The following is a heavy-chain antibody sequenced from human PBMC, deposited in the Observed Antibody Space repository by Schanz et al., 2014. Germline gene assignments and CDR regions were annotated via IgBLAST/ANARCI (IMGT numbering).Heavy chain of an antibody. CDR3: AKTSVLYPWGYFDY. Sequence: QLQLQESGPGLVKPSETLSLTCTVSGGSISSSTYYWGWIRQPPGKGLEWIGIIYYSGSTYYNTSLKSRVTISVDASKNHFFLRLSAVTAADTAVYYCAKTSVLYPWGYFDYWGQGTLVTVSS. CDR1: GGSISSSTYY. J-gene: IGHJ4*02. V-gene: IGHV4-39*01. CDR2: IYYSGST. D-gene: IGHD2-8*01.